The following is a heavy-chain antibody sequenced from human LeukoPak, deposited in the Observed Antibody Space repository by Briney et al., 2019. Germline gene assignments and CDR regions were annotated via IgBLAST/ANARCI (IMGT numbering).Heavy chain of an antibody. V-gene: IGHV3-21*01. CDR2: ISSSSSYI. CDR3: ARECYDSSGYPQPFDY. CDR1: GFTFSSYA. J-gene: IGHJ4*02. Sequence: PGGSLRLSCAASGFTFSSYAMSWVRQAPGKGLEWVSSISSSSSYIYYADSVKGRFTISRDNAKNSLYLQMNSLRAEDTAVYYCARECYDSSGYPQPFDYWGQGTLVTVSS. D-gene: IGHD3-22*01.